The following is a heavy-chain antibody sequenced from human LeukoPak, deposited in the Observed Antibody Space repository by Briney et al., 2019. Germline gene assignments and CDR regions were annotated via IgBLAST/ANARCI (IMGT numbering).Heavy chain of an antibody. CDR2: INHSGST. J-gene: IGHJ4*02. Sequence: SETLSLTCAVYGGSFSGYYWSWIRQPPGKGLEWIGEINHSGSTNYKPSLKSRVTISVDTSKNQFSLKLSSLTAADTAVYYCARESIYGSGSYDYWGQGTLVTVSS. V-gene: IGHV4-34*01. CDR3: ARESIYGSGSYDY. CDR1: GGSFSGYY. D-gene: IGHD3-10*01.